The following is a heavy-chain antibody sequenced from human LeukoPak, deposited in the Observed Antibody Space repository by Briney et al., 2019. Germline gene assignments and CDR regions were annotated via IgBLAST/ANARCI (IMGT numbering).Heavy chain of an antibody. CDR1: GYTFTGYY. V-gene: IGHV1-2*02. J-gene: IGHJ4*02. CDR3: AREGSGWSYFDY. Sequence: ASVKVSCKASGYTFTGYYMHWVRQAPGQGLEWMGWINPNSGGTNYAQKFQGRVTMTRDTSISTACMELSRLRSDDTAVYYCAREGSGWSYFDYWGQGTLVTVSS. D-gene: IGHD6-19*01. CDR2: INPNSGGT.